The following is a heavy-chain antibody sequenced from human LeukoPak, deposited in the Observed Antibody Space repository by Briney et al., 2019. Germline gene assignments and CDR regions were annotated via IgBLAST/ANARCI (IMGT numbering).Heavy chain of an antibody. CDR1: GGSISSSSYY. V-gene: IGHV4-39*01. CDR2: IYYSGSP. CDR3: ARYKMRGDYVDY. J-gene: IGHJ4*02. D-gene: IGHD1-14*01. Sequence: SETLSLTCTVSGGSISSSSYYWGWIRQPPGKGLEWIGSIYYSGSPYYNPSLKSRVTISVDTSKNQFSLKLSSVTAADTAVYYCARYKMRGDYVDYWGQGTLVTVSS.